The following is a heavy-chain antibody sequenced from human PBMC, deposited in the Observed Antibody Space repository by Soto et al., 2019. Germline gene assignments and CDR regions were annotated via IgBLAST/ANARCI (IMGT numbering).Heavy chain of an antibody. J-gene: IGHJ4*02. CDR3: AKDFTKQVGY. V-gene: IGHV3-30*18. D-gene: IGHD2-8*01. CDR2: ISYDLGNR. Sequence: QVQLVQSGGGVDQPGRSLRLSCAASGFTFSSYGMHWVRQAPGKGLEWVAVISYDLGNRYYADSVEGRFTISRDKSKNPMYLQMNSLRAEDTVVYFCAKDFTKQVGYWGQGTLVTVSS. CDR1: GFTFSSYG.